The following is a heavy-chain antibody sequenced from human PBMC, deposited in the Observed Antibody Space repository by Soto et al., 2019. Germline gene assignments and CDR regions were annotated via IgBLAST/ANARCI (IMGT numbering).Heavy chain of an antibody. CDR3: ARDLVLRFLEQLSAPARYYYYGMDV. CDR2: INHSGST. CDR1: GGSFSGDY. J-gene: IGHJ6*02. Sequence: PPETLSIACAVYGGSFSGDYWSWIRQPPGKGLGWIGEINHSGSTNYNPSLKSRVTISVDTRKNQFSLKLSSVTDADTAVYYYARDLVLRFLEQLSAPARYYYYGMDVGGHGTTDT. D-gene: IGHD3-3*01. V-gene: IGHV4-34*01.